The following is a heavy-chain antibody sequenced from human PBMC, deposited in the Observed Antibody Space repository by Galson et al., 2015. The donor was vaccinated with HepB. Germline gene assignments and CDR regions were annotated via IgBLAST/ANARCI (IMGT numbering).Heavy chain of an antibody. V-gene: IGHV3-49*03. Sequence: SLRLSCAASGFTFGDYAMSWFRQAPGKGLEWVGFIRSKAYGGTTEYAASVKGRFTTSRDDSKSTAYLQMNSLKTEDTAVYYCTRAYEVAAAMVKGDAFDIWGQGTMVTVPS. D-gene: IGHD5-18*01. CDR2: IRSKAYGGTT. CDR3: TRAYEVAAAMVKGDAFDI. CDR1: GFTFGDYA. J-gene: IGHJ3*02.